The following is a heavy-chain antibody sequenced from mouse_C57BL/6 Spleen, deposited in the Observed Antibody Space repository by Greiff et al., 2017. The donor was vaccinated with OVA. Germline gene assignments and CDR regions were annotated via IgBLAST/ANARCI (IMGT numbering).Heavy chain of an antibody. V-gene: IGHV1-26*01. CDR1: GYTFTDYY. D-gene: IGHD1-1*01. CDR3: ARSYYGSSYYFDY. Sequence: VQLQQSGPELVKPGASVKISCKASGYTFTDYYMNWVKQSHGKSLEWIGDINPNNGGTSYNQKFKGKATLTVDKSSSTAYMELRSLTSEDSAVYYGARSYYGSSYYFDYWGQGTTLTVSS. CDR2: INPNNGGT. J-gene: IGHJ2*01.